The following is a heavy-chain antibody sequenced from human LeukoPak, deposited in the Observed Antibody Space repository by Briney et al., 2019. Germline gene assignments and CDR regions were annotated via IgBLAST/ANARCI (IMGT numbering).Heavy chain of an antibody. V-gene: IGHV1-18*01. CDR2: ISAYNGNT. CDR1: GYTFTSYG. Sequence: ASVKVSCKASGYTFTSYGISWVRQAPGHGHEWMGWISAYNGNTNYAQKLQGRVTMTTDTSTSTAYMELRSLRSDDTAVYYCARDSDYGTPGPWGQGTLVTVSS. J-gene: IGHJ5*02. CDR3: ARDSDYGTPGP. D-gene: IGHD4-17*01.